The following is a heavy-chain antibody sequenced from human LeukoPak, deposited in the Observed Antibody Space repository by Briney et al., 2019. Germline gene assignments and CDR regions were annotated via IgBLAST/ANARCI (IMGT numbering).Heavy chain of an antibody. V-gene: IGHV3-53*01. CDR2: IYSGGST. D-gene: IGHD3-22*01. CDR1: GFTVSSNY. Sequence: QPGGSLRLSCAASGFTVSSNYMSWVRQAPGKGLEWVSVIYSGGSTDYADSVKGRFTISRDNSKNTLYLQMNSLRAEDTAVYYCALQNDSSPFDYWGQGTLVTVSS. J-gene: IGHJ4*02. CDR3: ALQNDSSPFDY.